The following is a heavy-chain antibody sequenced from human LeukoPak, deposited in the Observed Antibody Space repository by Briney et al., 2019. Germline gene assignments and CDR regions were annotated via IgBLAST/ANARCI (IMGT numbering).Heavy chain of an antibody. V-gene: IGHV3-66*01. D-gene: IGHD6-19*01. CDR2: IYSGGTT. CDR1: GFTVSSNY. Sequence: GGSLRLSCAASGFTVSSNYMSWVRQAPGKGLEWVSLIYSGGTTYYADSVEGRFTISRDNSKNTLYLQMNSLRAEDTAVYYCAREGSSGWYGAFDIWGQGTMVTVSS. CDR3: AREGSSGWYGAFDI. J-gene: IGHJ3*02.